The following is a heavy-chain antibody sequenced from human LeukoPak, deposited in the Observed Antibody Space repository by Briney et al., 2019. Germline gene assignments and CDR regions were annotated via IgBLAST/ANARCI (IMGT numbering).Heavy chain of an antibody. J-gene: IGHJ4*02. D-gene: IGHD3-22*01. CDR2: IIPIFGTA. Sequence: SVKVSCKASGGTFSSYAISWVRQAPGQGLEWMGGIIPIFGTANYAQKFQGRVTSTADESTSTAYMELSSLRSEDTAVYYCARGEFRGGYYDSSGYYYFDYWGQGTLVTVSS. CDR1: GGTFSSYA. CDR3: ARGEFRGGYYDSSGYYYFDY. V-gene: IGHV1-69*13.